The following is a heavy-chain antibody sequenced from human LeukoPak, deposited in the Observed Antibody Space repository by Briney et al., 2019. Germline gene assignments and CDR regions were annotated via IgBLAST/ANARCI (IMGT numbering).Heavy chain of an antibody. J-gene: IGHJ5*02. CDR3: ARGVTIYH. Sequence: PSETLSLTCTVSGDSISSSSYYWGWIRQPPGKGLEWIGEINHSGSTNYNPSLKSRVTISVDTSKNQFSLKLSSVTAADTAVYYCARGVTIYHWGQGTLVTVSS. CDR2: INHSGST. CDR1: GDSISSSSYY. D-gene: IGHD3-3*01. V-gene: IGHV4-39*07.